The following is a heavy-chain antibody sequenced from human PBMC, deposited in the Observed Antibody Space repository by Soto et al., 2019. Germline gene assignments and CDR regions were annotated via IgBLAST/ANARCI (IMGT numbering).Heavy chain of an antibody. CDR2: IYYSGST. J-gene: IGHJ5*02. D-gene: IGHD3-3*01. CDR1: GGSVSSGSYY. CDR3: ARVCTIFGVVITEWFDP. Sequence: PSETLSLTCTVSGGSVSSGSYYWSWIRQPPGKGLEWIGYIYYSGSTNYNPSLKSRVTISVDTSKNQFSLKLSSVTAADTAVYYCARVCTIFGVVITEWFDPWGQGTLVTVSS. V-gene: IGHV4-61*01.